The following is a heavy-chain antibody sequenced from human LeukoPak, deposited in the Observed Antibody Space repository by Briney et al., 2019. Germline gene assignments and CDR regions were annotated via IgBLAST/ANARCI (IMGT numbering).Heavy chain of an antibody. CDR2: IIPILGIA. CDR1: GGTFSXYA. Sequence: VKVSCKAXGGTFSXYAISWVRQAPGQGLEWMGRIIPILGIANYAQKFQGRVTMTRNTSISTAYMELSSLRSEDTAVYYCAREDEDYWGQGTLVTVSS. J-gene: IGHJ4*02. V-gene: IGHV1-69*04. CDR3: AREDEDY.